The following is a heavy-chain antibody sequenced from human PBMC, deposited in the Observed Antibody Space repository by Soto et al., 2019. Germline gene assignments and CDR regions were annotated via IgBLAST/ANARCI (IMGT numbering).Heavy chain of an antibody. CDR1: GLTFSSYW. CDR3: ALSHTVPTDY. D-gene: IGHD4-17*01. J-gene: IGHJ4*02. V-gene: IGHV3-74*01. CDR2: INSDGSST. Sequence: EVQLVESGGGLVQPGGSLRLSCAASGLTFSSYWMHWVRQAPGKGLVWVSRINSDGSSTNYADSVKGRCTISRDNAKNTLYLQMSSLRAEDTAVYYCALSHTVPTDYWGQGTLVTVSS.